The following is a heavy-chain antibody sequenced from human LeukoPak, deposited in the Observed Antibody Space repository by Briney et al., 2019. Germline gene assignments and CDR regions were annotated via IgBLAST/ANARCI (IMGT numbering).Heavy chain of an antibody. Sequence: SETLSLTCTVSGGSISHYYWSWIQQPPGKGLEWIRYIYYSGSTNYNPSLKSQVTISVNTSKNQFSLKLSSVTAADTAVYYCARAGFRGELWRWFDPWGQGTLVTVSS. V-gene: IGHV4-59*01. CDR2: IYYSGST. J-gene: IGHJ5*02. D-gene: IGHD3-16*01. CDR3: ARAGFRGELWRWFDP. CDR1: GGSISHYY.